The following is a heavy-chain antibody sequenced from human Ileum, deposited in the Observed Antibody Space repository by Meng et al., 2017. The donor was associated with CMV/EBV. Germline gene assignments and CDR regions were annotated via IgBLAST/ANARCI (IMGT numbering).Heavy chain of an antibody. CDR2: ISGYNGNT. D-gene: IGHD6-6*01. Sequence: GESLKISCKASGYPFTKFGISWVRQAPGQGLEWMGWISGYNGNTNYAQKFQGRVTMTTDTSTGTAYMEVRGLRSDDTAVYYCARDSSSYYYYYYGMDVWGQGTTVTVSS. CDR1: GYPFTKFG. J-gene: IGHJ6*02. V-gene: IGHV1-18*01. CDR3: ARDSSSYYYYYYGMDV.